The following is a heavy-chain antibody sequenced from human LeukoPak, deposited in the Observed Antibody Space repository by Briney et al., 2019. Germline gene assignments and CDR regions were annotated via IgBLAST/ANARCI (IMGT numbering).Heavy chain of an antibody. CDR1: GGSFSGYY. CDR3: ASLSTYYFYDMDV. CDR2: INHSGST. V-gene: IGHV4-34*01. J-gene: IGHJ6*02. Sequence: PSETLSLTCAVYGGSFSGYYWSWIRQPPGKGLEWIGEINHSGSTNYNPSLKSRVTISVDKSKNQFSLKLRSVTAADTAVYYCASLSTYYFYDMDVWGQGTTVTVSS.